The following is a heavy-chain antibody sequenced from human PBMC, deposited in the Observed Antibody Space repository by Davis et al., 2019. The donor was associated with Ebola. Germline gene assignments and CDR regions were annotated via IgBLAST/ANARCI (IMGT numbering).Heavy chain of an antibody. CDR1: GFTFSSYA. Sequence: PGGSLRLSCAASGFTFSSYAMSWVRQAPGKGLEWVSAISGSGGSTYYADSVKGRFTISRDNAKNTLYLQMNNLRAEDTAVYYCARDPGDYFDYWGQGTLVTVSS. J-gene: IGHJ4*02. D-gene: IGHD3-10*01. CDR3: ARDPGDYFDY. V-gene: IGHV3-23*01. CDR2: ISGSGGST.